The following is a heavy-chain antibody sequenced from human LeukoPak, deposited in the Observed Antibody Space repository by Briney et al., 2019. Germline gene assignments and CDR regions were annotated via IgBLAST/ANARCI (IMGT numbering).Heavy chain of an antibody. CDR3: AKADAVDTAGFDP. V-gene: IGHV3-9*01. J-gene: IGHJ5*02. CDR2: ISWNSGSI. Sequence: PGGSLRLSCAASGFTFDDYAMHWVRQAPGKGLEWVSGISWNSGSIGYADSVKGRFTISRDNAKNSLYLQMNSLRAEDTALYYCAKADAVDTAGFDPWGQGTLVTVSS. D-gene: IGHD5-18*01. CDR1: GFTFDDYA.